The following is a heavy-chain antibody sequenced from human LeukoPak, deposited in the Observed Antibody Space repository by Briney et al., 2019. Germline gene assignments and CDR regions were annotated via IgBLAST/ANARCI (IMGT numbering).Heavy chain of an antibody. CDR2: ISWNSGSI. CDR1: GFTFSTYW. Sequence: GGSLRLSCAASGFTFSTYWIHWVRQAPGKGLEWVSGISWNSGSIGYADSVKGRFTISRDNAKNSLYLQMNSLRAEDMALYYCAKETAVWAFDIWGQGTMVTVSS. J-gene: IGHJ3*02. V-gene: IGHV3-9*03. D-gene: IGHD5-18*01. CDR3: AKETAVWAFDI.